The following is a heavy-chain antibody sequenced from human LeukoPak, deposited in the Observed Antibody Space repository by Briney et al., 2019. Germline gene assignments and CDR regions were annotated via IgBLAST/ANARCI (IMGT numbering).Heavy chain of an antibody. Sequence: GRSLRLSCAASGFTFDDYAMHWVRQAPGKGLEWVSGISWNSGSIGYADSVKGRFTISRDNAKNSLYLQMNSLRAGDTALYYCANGFGDYWGQGTLVTVSS. J-gene: IGHJ4*02. CDR3: ANGFGDY. CDR1: GFTFDDYA. V-gene: IGHV3-9*01. D-gene: IGHD3-10*01. CDR2: ISWNSGSI.